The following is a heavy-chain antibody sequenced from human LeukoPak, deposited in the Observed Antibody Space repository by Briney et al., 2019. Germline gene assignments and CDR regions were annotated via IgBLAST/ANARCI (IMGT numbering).Heavy chain of an antibody. CDR1: GFTFSDYT. Sequence: GGSLRLSCAASGFTFSDYTMSWIRQAPGKGLEWVSYIRSGGSTRYYTDSVKGRFTISRDNSKNSLYLQMNFLRTEDTALYYCVKDVLRVKVAGTRGFDVWGQGTMVTVFS. J-gene: IGHJ3*01. CDR3: VKDVLRVKVAGTRGFDV. V-gene: IGHV3-11*01. CDR2: IRSGGSTR. D-gene: IGHD6-19*01.